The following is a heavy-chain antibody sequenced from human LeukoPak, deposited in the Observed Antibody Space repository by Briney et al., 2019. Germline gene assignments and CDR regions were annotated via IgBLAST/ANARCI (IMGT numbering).Heavy chain of an antibody. CDR2: IYYSGST. CDR1: GGSISSYY. J-gene: IGHJ6*03. V-gene: IGHV4-59*12. Sequence: SETLSLTCTVSGGSISSYYWSWIRQPPGKGLEWIGYIYYSGSTNYNPSLKSRVTISVDTSKNQFSLKLSSVTAAATAVYYCAGGYIYGTNYYYYYMDVWGKGTTVTISS. CDR3: AGGYIYGTNYYYYYMDV. D-gene: IGHD5-18*01.